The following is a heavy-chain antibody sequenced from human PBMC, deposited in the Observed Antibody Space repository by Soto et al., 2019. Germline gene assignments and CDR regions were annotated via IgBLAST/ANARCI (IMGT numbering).Heavy chain of an antibody. V-gene: IGHV5-10-1*01. J-gene: IGHJ3*02. D-gene: IGHD3-10*01. Sequence: GESLKIACKGSGYSFTSYWISWVRQMPGKGLEWMGRIDPSASYTNYSPSFQGHVTISADKSISTAYLQWSSLKASDTAMYYCARGHPLHSGAFDIWGQGTMVTVSS. CDR2: IDPSASYT. CDR1: GYSFTSYW. CDR3: ARGHPLHSGAFDI.